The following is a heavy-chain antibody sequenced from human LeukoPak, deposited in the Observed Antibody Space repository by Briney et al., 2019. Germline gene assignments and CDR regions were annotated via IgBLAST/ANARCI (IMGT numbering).Heavy chain of an antibody. CDR3: ASVGTEYGESDS. D-gene: IGHD4-17*01. V-gene: IGHV3-48*04. Sequence: GGSLRLSCADSGFTFSTYGMNWVRQAPGKGLEWVSYITSGSGTIYYAVSVKGRFTISRDYAKNSLYLQMNSLRAEDTAMYYCASVGTEYGESDSWGQGAQVTVSS. CDR2: ITSGSGTI. J-gene: IGHJ5*01. CDR1: GFTFSTYG.